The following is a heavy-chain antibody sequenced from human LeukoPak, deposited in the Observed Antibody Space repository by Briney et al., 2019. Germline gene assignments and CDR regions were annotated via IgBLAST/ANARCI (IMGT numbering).Heavy chain of an antibody. V-gene: IGHV1-8*01. CDR1: GYTFTSYD. CDR2: INPSTGKT. Sequence: ASVTVSCKASGYTFTSYDINWVRQAPGQGLEWMGWINPSTGKTGYAQRFQGRVTMTTNTSISTAYVELSSLRFEDTAMYYCARGRARYGMDVWGQGTTVTVSS. J-gene: IGHJ6*02. CDR3: ARGRARYGMDV.